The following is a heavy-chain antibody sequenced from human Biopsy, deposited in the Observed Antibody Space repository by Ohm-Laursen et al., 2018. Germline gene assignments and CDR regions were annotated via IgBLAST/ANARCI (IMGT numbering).Heavy chain of an antibody. Sequence: SSGKVSCNASGNTFATYHIHWVRQAPGQGLEWMGVISPSGATTSFSQKFQGRITMTRDTSTGTVYMDLNSLGSEDTAVYYCARAGVGSDGTDSYYYGMDVWGPGTTVTVSS. CDR3: ARAGVGSDGTDSYYYGMDV. CDR2: ISPSGATT. D-gene: IGHD5-24*01. V-gene: IGHV1-46*01. J-gene: IGHJ6*02. CDR1: GNTFATYH.